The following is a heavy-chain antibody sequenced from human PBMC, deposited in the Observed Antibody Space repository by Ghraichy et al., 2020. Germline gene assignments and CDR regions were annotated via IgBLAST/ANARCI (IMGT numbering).Heavy chain of an antibody. CDR2: ISGSGGST. V-gene: IGHV3-23*01. Sequence: GESLNISCAASGFTFSSYAMSWVRQAPGKGLEWVSAISGSGGSTYYADSVKGRFTISRDNSKNTLYLQMNSLRAEDTAVYYCAKGRLSYDYWGQGTLVTVSS. D-gene: IGHD1-26*01. J-gene: IGHJ4*02. CDR1: GFTFSSYA. CDR3: AKGRLSYDY.